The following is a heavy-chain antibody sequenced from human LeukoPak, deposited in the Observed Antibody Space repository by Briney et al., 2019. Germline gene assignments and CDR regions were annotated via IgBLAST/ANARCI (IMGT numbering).Heavy chain of an antibody. CDR3: ARPGGGYSYGPFDY. J-gene: IGHJ4*02. CDR2: IIPILGIA. Sequence: SVKVSCKASGYTFTGYYMHWVRQAPGQGLEWMGRIIPILGIANYAQKFQGRVTITADKSTSTAYMELSSLRSEDTAVYYCARPGGGYSYGPFDYWGQGTLVTVSS. V-gene: IGHV1-69*02. D-gene: IGHD5-18*01. CDR1: GYTFTGYY.